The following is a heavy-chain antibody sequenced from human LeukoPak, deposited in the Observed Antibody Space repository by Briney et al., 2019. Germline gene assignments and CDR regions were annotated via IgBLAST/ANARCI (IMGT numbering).Heavy chain of an antibody. J-gene: IGHJ4*02. CDR2: ISSSSSYI. V-gene: IGHV3-21*01. CDR3: ARDLVVVAATRPDY. D-gene: IGHD2-15*01. CDR1: KSTFSSYW. Sequence: GGSLRLSCAASKSTFSSYWMSWVRQAPGKGLEWVSSISSSSSYIYYADSVKGRFTISRDNAKNSLYLQMNSLRAEDTAVYYCARDLVVVAATRPDYWGQGTLVTVSS.